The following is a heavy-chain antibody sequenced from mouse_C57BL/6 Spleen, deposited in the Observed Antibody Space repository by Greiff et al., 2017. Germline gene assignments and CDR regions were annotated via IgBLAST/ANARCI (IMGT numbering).Heavy chain of an antibody. CDR2: ISYDGSN. D-gene: IGHD2-1*01. CDR3: ATGGNTWFAY. J-gene: IGHJ3*01. V-gene: IGHV3-6*01. CDR1: GYSITSGYY. Sequence: EESGPGLVKPSQSLSLTCSVTGYSITSGYYWNWIRQFPGNKLEWMGYISYDGSNNYNPSLKNRISITRDTSKNQFFLKLNSVTTEDTATYYCATGGNTWFAYWGQGTLVTVSA.